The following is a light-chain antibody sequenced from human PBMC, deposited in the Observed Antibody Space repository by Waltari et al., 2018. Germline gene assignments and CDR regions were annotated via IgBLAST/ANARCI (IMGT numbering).Light chain of an antibody. CDR3: QQFGISVWT. J-gene: IGKJ1*01. Sequence: EIVLTQSPGTLSLSPGERATLSCRDSQRISSSYLAWYQQKPGQAPRLLIYGASRRATGIPDRFSGGGSGTDFTLTISRLEPEDFAVYYCQQFGISVWTFGQGTKVEIK. CDR1: QRISSSY. CDR2: GAS. V-gene: IGKV3-20*01.